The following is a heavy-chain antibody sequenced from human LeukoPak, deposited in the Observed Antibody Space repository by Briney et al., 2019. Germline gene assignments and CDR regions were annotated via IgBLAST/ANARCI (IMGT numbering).Heavy chain of an antibody. CDR1: GFTFSSYA. D-gene: IGHD6-19*01. J-gene: IGHJ4*02. CDR3: AKDARRTNGWYFFDY. V-gene: IGHV3-23*01. Sequence: GGSLRLSCAASGFTFSSYAMSWVRQAPREGLEWVSAISGSGGSTYYADSVKGRFTISRDNSKNTLYLQMNSPRAEDTAVYYCAKDARRTNGWYFFDYWGQGTLVTVSS. CDR2: ISGSGGST.